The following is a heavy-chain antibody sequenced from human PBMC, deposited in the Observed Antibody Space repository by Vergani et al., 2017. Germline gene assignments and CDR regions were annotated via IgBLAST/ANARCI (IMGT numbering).Heavy chain of an antibody. V-gene: IGHV1-46*01. D-gene: IGHD6-19*01. Sequence: QVQLVQSGAEVKKPGASVKVSCKASGYTFTSYYMHWVRQAPGQGLEWMGIINPSGGSTSYAQKFQGRVTMTRDTSTSTVYMELSSLRSEDTAVYYCARDRRVGDRGSGCPWFDPWGQGTLVTVSS. CDR1: GYTFTSYY. CDR3: ARDRRVGDRGSGCPWFDP. J-gene: IGHJ5*02. CDR2: INPSGGST.